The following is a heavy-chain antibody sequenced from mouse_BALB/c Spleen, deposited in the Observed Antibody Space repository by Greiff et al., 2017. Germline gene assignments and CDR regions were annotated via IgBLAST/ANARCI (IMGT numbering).Heavy chain of an antibody. J-gene: IGHJ4*01. Sequence: QVQLQQSGTVLARPGASVKMSCKASGYTFTSYWMHWVKQRPGQGLEWIGYINPSTGYTEYNQKFKDKATLTADKSSSTAYMQLSSLTSEDSAVYYCARDGNYVYAMDYWGQGTSVTVSS. CDR2: INPSTGYT. V-gene: IGHV1-4*01. CDR1: GYTFTSYW. D-gene: IGHD2-1*01. CDR3: ARDGNYVYAMDY.